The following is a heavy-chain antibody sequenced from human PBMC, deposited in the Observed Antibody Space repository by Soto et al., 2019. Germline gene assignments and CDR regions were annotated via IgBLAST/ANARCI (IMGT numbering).Heavy chain of an antibody. V-gene: IGHV3-74*01. CDR2: VSPDGSSS. CDR1: GTTFSNYW. D-gene: IGHD5-18*01. J-gene: IGHJ4*02. Sequence: EVQLVESGGGSVQPGGSLRLSCVGSGTTFSNYWMHWVRQVPGKGPVWVSRVSPDGSSSSYADFVKGRFIVSRDNAKNVAYLQVNSLRADDTAVYYCATGGYSYGWGYWGQGTLVTVSS. CDR3: ATGGYSYGWGY.